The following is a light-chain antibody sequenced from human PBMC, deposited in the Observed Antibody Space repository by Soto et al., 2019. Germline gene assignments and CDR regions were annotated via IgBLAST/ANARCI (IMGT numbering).Light chain of an antibody. J-gene: IGLJ2*01. CDR3: SSYTTSSTLGV. V-gene: IGLV2-14*01. Sequence: QSVLTQPASVSGSPGQSITISCTGTSSDIDYNYVSWYQQRPGKAPKLMIYEVTNRPSGVSNRFSGSKSGNTASLTISGLQAEDEANYYCSSYTTSSTLGVFGGGTKLTVL. CDR2: EVT. CDR1: SSDIDYNY.